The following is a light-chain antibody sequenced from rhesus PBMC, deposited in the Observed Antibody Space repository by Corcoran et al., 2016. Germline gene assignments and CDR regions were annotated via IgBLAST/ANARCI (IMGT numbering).Light chain of an antibody. CDR3: QQYTDWPLT. V-gene: IGKV3-42*03. CDR1: QSVSSN. J-gene: IGKJ4*01. CDR2: GAT. Sequence: ELVMTQSPATLSLSPGERATLPCRASQSVSSNLAWYQQKPGEAPRLLIYGATSRASGIPDRLSGSGSSTDFTLTISSLEAEDFAVYFCQQYTDWPLTFGGGTKVEIK.